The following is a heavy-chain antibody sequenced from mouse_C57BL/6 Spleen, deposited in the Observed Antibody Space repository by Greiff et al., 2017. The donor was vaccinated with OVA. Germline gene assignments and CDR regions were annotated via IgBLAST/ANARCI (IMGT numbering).Heavy chain of an antibody. D-gene: IGHD2-2*01. V-gene: IGHV1-9*01. CDR1: GYTFTGYW. CDR2: ILPGSGCT. Sequence: VQLQQSGAELMKPGASVKLSCKATGYTFTGYWIEWVKQRPGHGLEWIGEILPGSGCTNYNQKFKGKATFTADTSSNTAYLQLSSLTTEDSAIYDGARVPYGNDGAWFAYWGQGTLVTVSA. CDR3: ARVPYGNDGAWFAY. J-gene: IGHJ3*01.